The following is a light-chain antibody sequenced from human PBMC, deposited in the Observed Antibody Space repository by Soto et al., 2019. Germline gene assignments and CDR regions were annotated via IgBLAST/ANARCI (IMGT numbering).Light chain of an antibody. CDR2: SSS. Sequence: EIVLTQSPGTLSLSPGERATLSCRASQTISGTYLAWYQQKPGQAPRLLIYSSSSRAAGVSDRFSGSGSGTDFSLTISRLEPEDFAMYYSQQYGRSPTWTFGQGTKVEVK. V-gene: IGKV3-20*01. J-gene: IGKJ1*01. CDR1: QTISGTY. CDR3: QQYGRSPTWT.